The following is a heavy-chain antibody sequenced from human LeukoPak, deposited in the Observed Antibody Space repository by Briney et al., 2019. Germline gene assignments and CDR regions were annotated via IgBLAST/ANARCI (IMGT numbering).Heavy chain of an antibody. CDR2: ISTSGETT. J-gene: IGHJ6*03. CDR1: GFTFSNYA. V-gene: IGHV3-23*01. Sequence: PGGSLRLSCAASGFTFSNYAMSWVRQAPGKGLEWVSGISTSGETTYYADSVKGRFTIARDNSKNTLYLQMNTLRAEDTAVYYCARSSSDDDYYYYMDVWGKGTTVTVSS. D-gene: IGHD6-13*01. CDR3: ARSSSDDDYYYYMDV.